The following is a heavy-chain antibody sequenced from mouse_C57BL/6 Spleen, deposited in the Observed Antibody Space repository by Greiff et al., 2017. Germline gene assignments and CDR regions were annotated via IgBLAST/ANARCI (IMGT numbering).Heavy chain of an antibody. D-gene: IGHD1-1*01. J-gene: IGHJ4*01. Sequence: EVNVVESGGGLVKPGGSLKLSCAASGFTFSSYAMSWVRQTPEKRLEWVATISDGGSYTYYPDNVKGRFTISRDNAKNNLYLQMSHLKSEDTAMYYCASYGSSPPMDYWGQGTSVTVSS. CDR2: ISDGGSYT. CDR3: ASYGSSPPMDY. V-gene: IGHV5-4*03. CDR1: GFTFSSYA.